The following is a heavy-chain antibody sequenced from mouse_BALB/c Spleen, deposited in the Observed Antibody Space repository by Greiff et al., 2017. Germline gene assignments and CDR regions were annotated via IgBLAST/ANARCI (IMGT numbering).Heavy chain of an antibody. Sequence: VQLKESGPGLVKPSQSLSLSCTVTGYSITSDYAWNWIRQFPGNKLEWMGYISYSGSTSYNPSLKSRISITRDTSKNQFFLQLNSVTTEDTATYYCARGGDYDGIDYWGQGTLVTVSA. J-gene: IGHJ3*01. CDR2: ISYSGST. V-gene: IGHV3-2*02. D-gene: IGHD2-4*01. CDR3: ARGGDYDGIDY. CDR1: GYSITSDYA.